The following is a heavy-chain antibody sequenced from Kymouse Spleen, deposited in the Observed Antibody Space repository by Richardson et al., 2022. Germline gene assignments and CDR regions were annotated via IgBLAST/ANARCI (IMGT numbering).Heavy chain of an antibody. J-gene: IGHJ6*02. V-gene: IGHV3-20*d01. Sequence: EVQLVESGGGVVRPGGSLRLSCAASGFTFDDYGMSWVRQAPGKGLEWVSGINWNGGSTGYADSVKGRFTISRDNAKNSLYLQMNSLRAEDTALYYCARDRRMGYAAAGTYYYYYGMDVWGQGTTVTVSS. D-gene: IGHD6-13*01. CDR3: ARDRRMGYAAAGTYYYYYGMDV. CDR2: INWNGGST. CDR1: GFTFDDYG.